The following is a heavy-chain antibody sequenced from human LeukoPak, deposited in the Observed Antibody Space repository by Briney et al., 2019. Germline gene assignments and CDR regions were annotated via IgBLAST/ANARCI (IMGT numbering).Heavy chain of an antibody. J-gene: IGHJ5*02. CDR1: GYTFTGYY. CDR2: INPNSGGT. Sequence: ASVKVSCKAFGYTFTGYYMHWVRQAPGQGLEWMGRINPNSGGTNYAQKFQGRVTMTRDTSISTACMELSRLRSDDTAVYYCARDRYCSSTSCYAAGWFDPWGQGTLVTVSS. V-gene: IGHV1-2*06. CDR3: ARDRYCSSTSCYAAGWFDP. D-gene: IGHD2-2*01.